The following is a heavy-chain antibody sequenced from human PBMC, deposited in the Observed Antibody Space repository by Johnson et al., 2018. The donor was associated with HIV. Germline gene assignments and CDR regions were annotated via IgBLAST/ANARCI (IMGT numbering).Heavy chain of an antibody. CDR2: INPDGSAK. Sequence: VQLVESAGGLVQPGGSLRLSCTASGFSVSSYYMSWFRQAPGKGLEWVANINPDGSAKYYVDSVKGRFTISRDNAKNSLYLEMKSLRAEDTAVFYCARDRGYDALDIWGQGTMVTVSS. V-gene: IGHV3-7*01. J-gene: IGHJ3*02. D-gene: IGHD3-22*01. CDR3: ARDRGYDALDI. CDR1: GFSVSSYY.